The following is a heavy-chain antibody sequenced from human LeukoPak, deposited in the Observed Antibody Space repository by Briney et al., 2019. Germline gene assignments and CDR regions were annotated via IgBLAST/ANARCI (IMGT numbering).Heavy chain of an antibody. V-gene: IGHV1-2*02. D-gene: IGHD3-3*01. CDR3: ASGGGMSNYDFWYWFDP. J-gene: IGHJ5*02. CDR1: GYTFTGYY. Sequence: GASVKVSCKASGYTFTGYYMHWVRQAPGQGLEWMGWINPNSGGTNYAQKFQGRVTMTRDTSISTAYMELSRLRSDDTAVYYCASGGGMSNYDFWYWFDPWGQGTLVTVSS. CDR2: INPNSGGT.